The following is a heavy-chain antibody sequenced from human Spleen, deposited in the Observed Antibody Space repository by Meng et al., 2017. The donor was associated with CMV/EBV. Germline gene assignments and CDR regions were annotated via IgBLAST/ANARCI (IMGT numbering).Heavy chain of an antibody. CDR2: IYYSGST. CDR3: ARYWLSNDAFDI. V-gene: IGHV4-59*01. CDR1: GGSISSYY. D-gene: IGHD3-22*01. Sequence: SETLSLTCTVSGGSISSYYWSWIRQPPGKGLEWIGYIYYSGSTNYNPSLKSRVTISVDTSKNQFSLKLSSVTAADTAVYYCARYWLSNDAFDIWGQGTMVIVSS. J-gene: IGHJ3*02.